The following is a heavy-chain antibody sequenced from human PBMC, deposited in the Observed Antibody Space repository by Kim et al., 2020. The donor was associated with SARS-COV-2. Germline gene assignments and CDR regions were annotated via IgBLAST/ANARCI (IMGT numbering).Heavy chain of an antibody. V-gene: IGHV4-34*01. CDR3: ARSGMPGSSSWPLDAFDI. CDR1: GGSFSGYY. CDR2: INHSGST. Sequence: SETLSLTCAVYGGSFSGYYWSWIRQPPGKGLEWIGEINHSGSTNYNPSLKSRVTISVDTSKNQFSLKLSSVTAADTAVYYCARSGMPGSSSWPLDAFDIWGQGTMVTVSS. D-gene: IGHD6-13*01. J-gene: IGHJ3*02.